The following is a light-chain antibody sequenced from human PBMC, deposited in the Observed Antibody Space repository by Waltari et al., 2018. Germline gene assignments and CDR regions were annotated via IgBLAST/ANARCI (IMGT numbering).Light chain of an antibody. V-gene: IGKV4-1*01. CDR1: LSDLYIFNNKHY. CDR3: QQYYTIPPT. CDR2: CAS. J-gene: IGKJ1*01. Sequence: DIVMTQSPDSLAVSLGERATINCKSSLSDLYIFNNKHYLAWYQQKPGQPPKLLIYCASTRESGVPDRFSGSGSGTDFTLTLSSLQADDVAVYYCQQYYTIPPTFGQGTKVEIK.